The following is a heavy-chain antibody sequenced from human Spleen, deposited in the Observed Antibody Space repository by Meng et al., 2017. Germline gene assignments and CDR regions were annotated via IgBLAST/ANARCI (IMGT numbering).Heavy chain of an antibody. J-gene: IGHJ3*02. Sequence: GESLKISCAASGFTFSSYSMNWVRQAPGKGLEWVSSISSSSSYIYYADSVKGRFTISRDNAKNSLYLQMNSLRAEDTAVYYCARDPQGYCSSTSCPVSGNDAFDIWGQGTMVTVSS. D-gene: IGHD2-2*01. V-gene: IGHV3-21*01. CDR2: ISSSSSYI. CDR3: ARDPQGYCSSTSCPVSGNDAFDI. CDR1: GFTFSSYS.